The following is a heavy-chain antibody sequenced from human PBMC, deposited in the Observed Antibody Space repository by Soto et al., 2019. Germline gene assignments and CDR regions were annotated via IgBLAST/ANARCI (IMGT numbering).Heavy chain of an antibody. CDR1: GFSFSSYT. Sequence: PGGSLRLSCAASGFSFSSYTMSWVRQAPGKTLEWVSTTSGSGGATYYADSVKGRFTISRDNSKNTLYLQVNSLRADDTAVYYCAKAHICAMAPFDSWGQGTLVTVSS. D-gene: IGHD2-8*01. V-gene: IGHV3-23*01. CDR3: AKAHICAMAPFDS. J-gene: IGHJ4*02. CDR2: TSGSGGAT.